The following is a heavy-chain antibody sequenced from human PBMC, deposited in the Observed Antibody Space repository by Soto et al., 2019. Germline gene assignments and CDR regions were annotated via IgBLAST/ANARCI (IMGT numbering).Heavy chain of an antibody. Sequence: QVQLQESGPRLVKPSQTLSLTCTVSGGSITRGGYYWSWIRQHPVQRLEWIGYIYYSGSTYYNPAFNSRVPVAKRTSNNPISLKLSSVAAADTAVYYRAKGGYSNVDAFDICGKGTMVTVS. D-gene: IGHD5-18*01. CDR3: AKGGYSNVDAFDI. J-gene: IGHJ3*02. CDR1: GGSITRGGYY. V-gene: IGHV4-31*03. CDR2: IYYSGST.